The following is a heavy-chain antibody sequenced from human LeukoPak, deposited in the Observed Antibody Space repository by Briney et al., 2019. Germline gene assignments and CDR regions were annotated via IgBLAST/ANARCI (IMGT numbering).Heavy chain of an antibody. J-gene: IGHJ5*02. CDR1: GFTFSSYS. CDR2: ISSSSSYI. Sequence: GSLILSCAASGFTFSSYSMNWVRQAPGKGLEWVSSISSSSSYIYYADSVKGRFTISRDNAKNSLYLQMNSLRAEDTAVYYCARVGYCSSTSCYTDNWFDPWGQGTLVTVSS. V-gene: IGHV3-21*01. D-gene: IGHD2-2*02. CDR3: ARVGYCSSTSCYTDNWFDP.